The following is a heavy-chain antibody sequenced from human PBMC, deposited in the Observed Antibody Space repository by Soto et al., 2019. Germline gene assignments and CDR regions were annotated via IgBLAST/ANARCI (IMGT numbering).Heavy chain of an antibody. CDR3: ARSSSQIPLV. Sequence: QVQLVESGGGVVQPGRSLRLSCAASGFTFSSYGMHWVRQAPGKGLEWVAVIWYDGSNKYYADSVKGRFTISRDNSKKPLYLQMNSLRAEDTAVYFWARSSSQIPLVWGQGTLVTVSS. CDR2: IWYDGSNK. J-gene: IGHJ4*02. D-gene: IGHD2-8*02. CDR1: GFTFSSYG. V-gene: IGHV3-33*01.